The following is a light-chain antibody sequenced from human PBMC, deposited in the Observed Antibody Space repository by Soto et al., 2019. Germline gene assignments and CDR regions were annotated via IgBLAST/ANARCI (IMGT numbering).Light chain of an antibody. CDR1: QSVGSF. CDR2: DAS. J-gene: IGKJ4*01. Sequence: DIVLTQSPATLSLSPGESATLSCRASQSVGSFLAWYQHKPGQAPRLLIYDASNRAPGIPARFSGSGSGTDFTLTIGSLEPEDFAVYYCQQRTNRLLTFGGGTKVDIK. V-gene: IGKV3-11*01. CDR3: QQRTNRLLT.